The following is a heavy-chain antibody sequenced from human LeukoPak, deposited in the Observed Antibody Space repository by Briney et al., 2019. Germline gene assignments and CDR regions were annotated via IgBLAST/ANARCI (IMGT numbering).Heavy chain of an antibody. D-gene: IGHD4-23*01. V-gene: IGHV1-69*01. CDR1: GGTFSSYA. Sequence: SVKVSCKASGGTFSSYAISWVRQAPGQGLEWMGGIIPIFGTANYAQKFQGRVTITADESTSTAYMELSSLRSEDTAVYYCATTVVTPETYYYYYYYMDVWGKGTTVTVSS. CDR3: ATTVVTPETYYYYYYYMDV. J-gene: IGHJ6*03. CDR2: IIPIFGTA.